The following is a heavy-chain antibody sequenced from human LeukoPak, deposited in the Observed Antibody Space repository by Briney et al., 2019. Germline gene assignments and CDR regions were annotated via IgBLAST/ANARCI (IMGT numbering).Heavy chain of an antibody. CDR3: ARDRACSNGVCSYFDY. Sequence: PSETLSLTCTVAGDSISSSTFYWGWIRQPPGKGLEWIGSIYYTGSTYYNPSLKSRVTVSADTSKNQFSLKLTSVTAAGTAVYYCARDRACSNGVCSYFDYWGQGTVVTVSS. CDR2: IYYTGST. CDR1: GDSISSSTFY. V-gene: IGHV4-39*01. J-gene: IGHJ4*02. D-gene: IGHD2-8*01.